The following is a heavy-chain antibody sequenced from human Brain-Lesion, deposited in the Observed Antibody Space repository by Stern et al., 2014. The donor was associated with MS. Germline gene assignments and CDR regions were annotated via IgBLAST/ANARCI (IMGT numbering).Heavy chain of an antibody. V-gene: IGHV5-10-1*03. Sequence: VQLVQSGAEVKKPGESLGISCQGSGYSFTSDWISWVRQMPGKGLEWMGRIDPSDSNPNYSPSFQGHVPISADKSINTAYLDWRSLKASDTAMYYCARHMGEGLSIDYWGQGTLVTVSS. CDR3: ARHMGEGLSIDY. D-gene: IGHD3-16*01. CDR1: GYSFTSDW. J-gene: IGHJ4*02. CDR2: IDPSDSNP.